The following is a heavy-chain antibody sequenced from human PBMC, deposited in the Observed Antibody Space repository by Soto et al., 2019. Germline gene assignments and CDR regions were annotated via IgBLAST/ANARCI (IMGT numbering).Heavy chain of an antibody. CDR2: IKQDGSEK. Sequence: GGSLRLSCAASGFTFSSYWMNWVRQAPGKGLEWVANIKQDGSEKYYVDSVKGRFTISRDNAKNSLYLQMNSLRAEDTAVFYCARGGLRGSSDYYYYGLDVWGQGTAGNVSS. CDR1: GFTFSSYW. CDR3: ARGGLRGSSDYYYYGLDV. J-gene: IGHJ6*02. D-gene: IGHD1-26*01. V-gene: IGHV3-7*03.